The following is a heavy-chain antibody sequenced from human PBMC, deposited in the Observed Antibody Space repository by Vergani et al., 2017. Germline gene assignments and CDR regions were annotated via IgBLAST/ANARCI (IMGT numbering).Heavy chain of an antibody. J-gene: IGHJ4*02. CDR1: GYTFTSYG. CDR3: ARGPYYDYVWGSYRYYYY. V-gene: IGHV1-18*01. Sequence: QVQLVQSGAEVKKPGASVKVSCKASGYTFTSYGISWVRQAPGQGLEWMGWISAYNGNTNYAQKRQGRFTMTTDTSTSTAYMELRSLRSDDTAVYYCARGPYYDYVWGSYRYYYYWGQGTLVTVSS. D-gene: IGHD3-16*02. CDR2: ISAYNGNT.